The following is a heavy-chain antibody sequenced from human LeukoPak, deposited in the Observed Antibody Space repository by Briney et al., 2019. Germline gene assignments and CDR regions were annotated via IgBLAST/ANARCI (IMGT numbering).Heavy chain of an antibody. D-gene: IGHD5-18*01. V-gene: IGHV1-18*01. CDR3: AAWIQLWLQIVN. Sequence: ASVKVSCKASGGTFSSYGISWVRQAPGQGLEWMGWISAYNGNTNYAQKLQGRVTMTTDTSTSTAYMELRSLRSDDTAVYYCAAWIQLWLQIVNWGQGTLVTVSS. CDR1: GGTFSSYG. CDR2: ISAYNGNT. J-gene: IGHJ4*02.